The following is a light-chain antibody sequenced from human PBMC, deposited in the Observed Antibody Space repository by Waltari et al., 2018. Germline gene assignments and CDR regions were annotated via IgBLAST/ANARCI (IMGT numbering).Light chain of an antibody. Sequence: SSELTQDPAVSVALGQTVRITCQGDSPRSYYASWYQQKPGPAPVLVIYGKNNRPSGIPDRFSGSRSGNTASLTITGAQAEDEADYYCNSRDSSGNHPWVFGGGTKLTVL. V-gene: IGLV3-19*01. J-gene: IGLJ3*02. CDR2: GKN. CDR1: SPRSYY. CDR3: NSRDSSGNHPWV.